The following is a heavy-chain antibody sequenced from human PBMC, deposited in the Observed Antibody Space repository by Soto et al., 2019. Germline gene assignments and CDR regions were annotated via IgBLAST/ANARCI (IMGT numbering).Heavy chain of an antibody. D-gene: IGHD3-22*01. J-gene: IGHJ4*02. CDR3: ARLLRFDYHESRAYPDY. Sequence: SETLSLTCTVSGGSISSSSYYWGWIRQPPGKGLEWIGSLYYSGSSYYSPSLKSRLTISVDTSMNQFSLRLSSVTAADTAVYFCARLLRFDYHESRAYPDYWGQGTLVTVSS. CDR1: GGSISSSSYY. CDR2: LYYSGSS. V-gene: IGHV4-39*01.